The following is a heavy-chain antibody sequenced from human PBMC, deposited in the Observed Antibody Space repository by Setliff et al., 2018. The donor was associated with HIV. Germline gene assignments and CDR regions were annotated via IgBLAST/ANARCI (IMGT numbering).Heavy chain of an antibody. V-gene: IGHV1-46*01. CDR1: GYIFTGYY. CDR3: ARSFDILTGDPDY. D-gene: IGHD3-9*01. Sequence: ASVKVSCKASGYIFTGYYMHWVRQAPGQGLEWMGVINPSIVSTTYAEKFQGRVAMTRDTSTGTVYMELSSLKSEDTAVYYCARSFDILTGDPDYWGQGTLVTVSS. J-gene: IGHJ4*02. CDR2: INPSIVST.